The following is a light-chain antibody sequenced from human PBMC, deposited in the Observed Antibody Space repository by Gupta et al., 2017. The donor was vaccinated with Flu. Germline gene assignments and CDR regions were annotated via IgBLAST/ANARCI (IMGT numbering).Light chain of an antibody. V-gene: IGKV2-30*01. CDR2: KVS. Sequence: DVVMTQSPLSLPVTLGQPASISCRSSQSLVYSDGNTYLNWFQQSPGQSPRRLIYKVSNRDSGVPDRFSGRGSGTDFTLKISRVEAEDVGVYYCMQGSHWPYSFGQGTKLEIK. CDR3: MQGSHWPYS. CDR1: QSLVYSDGNTY. J-gene: IGKJ2*03.